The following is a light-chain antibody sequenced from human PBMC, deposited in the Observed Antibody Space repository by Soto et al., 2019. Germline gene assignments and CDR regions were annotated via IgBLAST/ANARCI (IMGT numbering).Light chain of an antibody. V-gene: IGKV1-17*01. J-gene: IGKJ5*01. CDR3: QQLFDSPIT. CDR2: AAS. Sequence: DIQITQSPSSVSASVGGRVTITCRASQGIRNDLGWYQQKPGKAPKLLIYAASTLESGVPSRFSATVSGTEFSLTITSLQPEDFATYYCQQLFDSPITFGQGTRLEIK. CDR1: QGIRND.